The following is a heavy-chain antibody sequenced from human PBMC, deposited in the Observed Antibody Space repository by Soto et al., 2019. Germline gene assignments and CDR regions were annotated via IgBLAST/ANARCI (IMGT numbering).Heavy chain of an antibody. Sequence: GGSLRLSCAASGFTFSSYAMSWVRQAPGKGLEWVSAISGSGGSTYYADSVKGRFTISRDNSKNTLYLQMNSLRAEDTAVYYCANAPRSPRSGSLGPKPDAFDIWGQGTMVTVSS. D-gene: IGHD1-26*01. CDR1: GFTFSSYA. CDR2: ISGSGGST. CDR3: ANAPRSPRSGSLGPKPDAFDI. J-gene: IGHJ3*02. V-gene: IGHV3-23*01.